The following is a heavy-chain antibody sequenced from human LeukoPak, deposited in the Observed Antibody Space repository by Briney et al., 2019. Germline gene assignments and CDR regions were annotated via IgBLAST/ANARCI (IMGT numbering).Heavy chain of an antibody. D-gene: IGHD4-11*01. V-gene: IGHV3-66*01. CDR1: GFIVTSYY. CDR2: IYSGGTT. Sequence: PGGSLRLSCEASGFIVTSYYMTWVRQAPGKGLGWVSVIYSGGTTYYADSVKGRVAGSRDNSKNTVFLQMNSVRAEDTAVYYCARSYSNHLFGMDVWGQGTTVTVSS. J-gene: IGHJ6*02. CDR3: ARSYSNHLFGMDV.